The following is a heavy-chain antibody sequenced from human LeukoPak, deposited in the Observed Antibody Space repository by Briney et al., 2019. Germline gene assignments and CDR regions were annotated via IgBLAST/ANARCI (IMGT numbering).Heavy chain of an antibody. CDR1: GFTFSSYG. D-gene: IGHD1-14*01. CDR3: ARGVDPGDYYYYYYMDV. Sequence: PGGSLTLSCAASGFTFSSYGMHWVRQAPGKGLEWVANIKQDGSEKYYVDSVKGRFTISRDNAKNSLYLQMNSLRAEDTAVYYCARGVDPGDYYYYYYMDVWGKGTTVTVSS. V-gene: IGHV3-7*01. CDR2: IKQDGSEK. J-gene: IGHJ6*03.